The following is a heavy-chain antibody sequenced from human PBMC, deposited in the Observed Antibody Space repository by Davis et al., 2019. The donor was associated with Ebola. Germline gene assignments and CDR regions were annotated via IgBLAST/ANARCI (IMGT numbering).Heavy chain of an antibody. J-gene: IGHJ4*02. Sequence: PGGSLRLSCAVSGFTFSHYWMSWVRQAPGKGLEWVAFIRYDGSNKYYVDSVKGRFTVSRDNSRNTLDLQMNSLRADDTAVYYCAKDGGKYQLDYWGQGTLVTVSS. CDR3: AKDGGKYQLDY. CDR2: IRYDGSNK. CDR1: GFTFSHYW. D-gene: IGHD2-2*01. V-gene: IGHV3-30*02.